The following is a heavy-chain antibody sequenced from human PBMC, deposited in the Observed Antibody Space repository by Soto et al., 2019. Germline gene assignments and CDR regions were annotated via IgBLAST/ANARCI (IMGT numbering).Heavy chain of an antibody. CDR1: GGSISSYY. CDR2: IYYSGST. CDR3: ARRYYYDSSGSHYHFDY. Sequence: SETLSLTCTVSGGSISSYYWSWIRQPPGKGLEWIGYIYYSGSTNYNPSLKSPFTISVNTSKNLFSLKLSSVTAADTAVYYCARRYYYDSSGSHYHFDYWGQGTLVTVSS. V-gene: IGHV4-59*08. J-gene: IGHJ4*02. D-gene: IGHD3-22*01.